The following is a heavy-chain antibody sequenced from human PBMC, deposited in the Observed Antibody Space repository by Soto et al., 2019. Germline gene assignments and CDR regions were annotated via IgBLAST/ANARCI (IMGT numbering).Heavy chain of an antibody. J-gene: IGHJ3*02. Sequence: SLRLSCAASGFTISSYAMSWIRQAQGKGLEWVSAISGSGGSTYYADSVKGRFTISRDNSKNTLYLQMNSLRAEDTAVYYCAKGDYVWGSYRYSPFHDAFDIWGQGTMVSVSS. V-gene: IGHV3-23*01. CDR3: AKGDYVWGSYRYSPFHDAFDI. D-gene: IGHD3-16*02. CDR1: GFTISSYA. CDR2: ISGSGGST.